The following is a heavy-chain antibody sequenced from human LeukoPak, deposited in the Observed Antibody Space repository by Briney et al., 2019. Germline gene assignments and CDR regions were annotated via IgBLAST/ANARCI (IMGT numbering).Heavy chain of an antibody. V-gene: IGHV3-21*01. CDR1: GGSISSYY. CDR2: ISGSSSYI. J-gene: IGHJ3*02. D-gene: IGHD1-26*01. Sequence: ETLSLTCTVSGGSISSYYWSWIRRPPGKGLEWVSDISGSSSYIYYADSLKGRFTISRDNARNSLFLQMNSLRAEDTAVYFCARVFPLSVGATRGGAFDIWGQGTMVAVSS. CDR3: ARVFPLSVGATRGGAFDI.